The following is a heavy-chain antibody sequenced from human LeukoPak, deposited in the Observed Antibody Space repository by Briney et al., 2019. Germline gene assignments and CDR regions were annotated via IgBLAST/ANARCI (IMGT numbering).Heavy chain of an antibody. CDR3: ARAFPSDLSY. CDR1: GFTFSSCG. J-gene: IGHJ4*02. D-gene: IGHD2-21*02. Sequence: GGSLRLSCAASGFTFSSCGMSWVRQAPGKGLEWVSAISGSSGRTYYADSVKGRFTISRDNSKNTLYLQMNSLRAEDTAVYYCARAFPSDLSYWGQGTLVTVSS. V-gene: IGHV3-23*01. CDR2: ISGSSGRT.